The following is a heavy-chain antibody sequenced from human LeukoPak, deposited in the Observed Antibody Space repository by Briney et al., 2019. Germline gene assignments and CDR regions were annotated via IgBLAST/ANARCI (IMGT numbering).Heavy chain of an antibody. J-gene: IGHJ6*03. D-gene: IGHD6-13*01. CDR2: ISGNGGST. CDR3: AKEGGGFDRSWYRRYYCYYMDV. Sequence: GGSLRLSCAASGFTFSSYSINWVRQAPGKGLEWVSAISGNGGSTYYNDSVKGRFTISRDNSKNTLYLNMNSLKAEDTAVYYWAKEGGGFDRSWYRRYYCYYMDVWGKGTTVTVSS. CDR1: GFTFSSYS. V-gene: IGHV3-23*01.